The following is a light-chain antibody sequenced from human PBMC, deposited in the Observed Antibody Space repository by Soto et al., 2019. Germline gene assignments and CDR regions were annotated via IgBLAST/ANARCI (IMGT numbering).Light chain of an antibody. CDR1: NIGSKT. V-gene: IGLV3-21*02. CDR3: QVWDSSSDHYV. Sequence: SYDLTQPPSVSVAPGQTATITCGANNIGSKTVHWYQHKPGQAPVLVVYDDSDRPSGIPERFSGSNSGNAATLTISRVEDGDEADYYCQVWDSSSDHYVFGGGTQVTVL. CDR2: DDS. J-gene: IGLJ1*01.